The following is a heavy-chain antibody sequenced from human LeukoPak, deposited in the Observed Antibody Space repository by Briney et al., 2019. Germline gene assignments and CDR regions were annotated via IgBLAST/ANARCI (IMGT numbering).Heavy chain of an antibody. CDR3: ARGVVLMVYATQGFDP. CDR2: INHSGST. J-gene: IGHJ5*02. V-gene: IGHV4-34*01. Sequence: PSETLSLTCAVYGGSFSGYYWSWIRQPPGKGLEWIGEINHSGSTNYNPSLKSRVTISVDTSKNQFSLKLSSVTAADTTVYYCARGVVLMVYATQGFDPWGRGTLVTVSS. CDR1: GGSFSGYY. D-gene: IGHD2-8*01.